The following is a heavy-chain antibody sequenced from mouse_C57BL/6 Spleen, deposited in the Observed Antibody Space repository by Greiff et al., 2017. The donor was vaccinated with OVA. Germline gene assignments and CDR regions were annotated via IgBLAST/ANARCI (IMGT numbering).Heavy chain of an antibody. D-gene: IGHD2-1*01. J-gene: IGHJ2*01. CDR2: IYPRSGNT. Sequence: QVQLQQSGAELARPGASVKLSCKASGYTFTSYGISWVKQRTGQGLEWIGEIYPRSGNTYYNEKFKGKATLTADKSSSTTYMELRSLTSEDSAVYFCASKDGNYYFDYWGQGTTLTVSS. CDR3: ASKDGNYYFDY. CDR1: GYTFTSYG. V-gene: IGHV1-81*01.